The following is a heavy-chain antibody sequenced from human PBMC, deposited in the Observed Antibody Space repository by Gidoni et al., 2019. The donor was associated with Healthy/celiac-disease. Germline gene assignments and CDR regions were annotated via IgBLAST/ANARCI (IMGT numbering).Heavy chain of an antibody. J-gene: IGHJ4*02. CDR3: ASPLKYCSGGSCYGDY. V-gene: IGHV3-23*01. Sequence: EVQLLESGGGLVQPGGSLRLSCAASGFTFRSYAMSWVRQAPGKGLEWVSAISGSGGSTYYADSVKGRFTISRDNSKNTLYLQMNSLRAEDTAVYYCASPLKYCSGGSCYGDYWGQGTLVTVSS. D-gene: IGHD2-15*01. CDR2: ISGSGGST. CDR1: GFTFRSYA.